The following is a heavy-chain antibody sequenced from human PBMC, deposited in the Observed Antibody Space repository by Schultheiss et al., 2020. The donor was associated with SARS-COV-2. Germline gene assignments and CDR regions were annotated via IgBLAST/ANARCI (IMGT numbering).Heavy chain of an antibody. CDR1: GGSVSSGSYY. V-gene: IGHV4-39*07. CDR3: AHSSGYLYYFDY. D-gene: IGHD3-22*01. J-gene: IGHJ4*02. CDR2: IYYSGST. Sequence: SETLSLTCTVSGGSVSSGSYYWGWIRQPPGKGLEWIGSIYYSGSTYYNPSLKSRVTISVDTSKNQFSLKLSSVTAADTAVYYCAHSSGYLYYFDYWGQGTLVTVSS.